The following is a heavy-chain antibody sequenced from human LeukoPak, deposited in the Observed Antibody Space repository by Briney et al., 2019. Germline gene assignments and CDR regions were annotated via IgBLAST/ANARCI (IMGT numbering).Heavy chain of an antibody. D-gene: IGHD3-10*01. CDR1: GYTFTNYA. Sequence: ASVKVSCKASGYTFTNYAMHWVRQAPGQRLEWMGWINPGNGDTKYSQEFQDRVTITRDTSASTAYMELSSLTSDDMAVYYCARDRGGSGDFDYWGQGTLVTVSS. CDR2: INPGNGDT. J-gene: IGHJ4*02. V-gene: IGHV1-3*03. CDR3: ARDRGGSGDFDY.